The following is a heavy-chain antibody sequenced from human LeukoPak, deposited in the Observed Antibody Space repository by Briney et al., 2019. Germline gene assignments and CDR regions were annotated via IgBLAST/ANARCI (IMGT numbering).Heavy chain of an antibody. CDR3: ARRGTVTTERFDY. D-gene: IGHD4-11*01. Sequence: SETLSLTCTVSGGSISSSSYYWGWLRQPPGKGRGWIGSIYYSGSTYYNPSLKSRVTISVDTSKNQFSLKLSSVTAADTAVYYCARRGTVTTERFDYWGQGTLVTVSS. CDR1: GGSISSSSYY. J-gene: IGHJ4*02. CDR2: IYYSGST. V-gene: IGHV4-39*01.